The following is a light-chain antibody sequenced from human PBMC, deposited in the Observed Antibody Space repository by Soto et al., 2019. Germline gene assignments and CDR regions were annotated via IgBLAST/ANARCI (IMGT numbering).Light chain of an antibody. CDR1: QSISTS. Sequence: EIVLTQSPATLSLSPGEIATLSCRASQSISTSFAWYQQRPGQAPRLLIYETSNRATGIPVRFSGSGSGTDFNLTISSLEPEDFAVYYCQQRKNWPPVYTFGQGTKVEVK. V-gene: IGKV3-11*01. CDR2: ETS. J-gene: IGKJ2*01. CDR3: QQRKNWPPVYT.